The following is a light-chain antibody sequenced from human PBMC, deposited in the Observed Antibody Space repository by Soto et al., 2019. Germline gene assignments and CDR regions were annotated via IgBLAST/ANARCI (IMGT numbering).Light chain of an antibody. CDR1: QSISFY. CDR2: AAS. J-gene: IGKJ1*01. Sequence: EIQMPQSPSSLSASVGDRVTITCRASQSISFYLNWYQQKPGKAPRLLIYAASNLQTGVPSRFSASGSLTDFTLTLNSLQPEDFATYSCQQGYSTPWPSGQGHNVHI. CDR3: QQGYSTPWP. V-gene: IGKV1-39*01.